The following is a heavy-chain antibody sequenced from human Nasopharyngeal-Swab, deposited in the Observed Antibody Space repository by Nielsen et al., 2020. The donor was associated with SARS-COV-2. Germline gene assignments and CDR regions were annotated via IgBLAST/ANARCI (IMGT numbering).Heavy chain of an antibody. CDR1: GFPFTNYA. CDR2: ISFNCGGT. CDR3: AKAEYFGDGSSGWYSAFDL. D-gene: IGHD6-19*01. V-gene: IGHV3-23*01. J-gene: IGHJ3*01. Sequence: GESLKISCATSGFPFTNYAMSWVRQAPGKGLHWVATISFNCGGTYYADSVKGRLTISRDNANNSLYLQMHSLRPEDTALYFCAKAEYFGDGSSGWYSAFDLWGQGTMVTVSS.